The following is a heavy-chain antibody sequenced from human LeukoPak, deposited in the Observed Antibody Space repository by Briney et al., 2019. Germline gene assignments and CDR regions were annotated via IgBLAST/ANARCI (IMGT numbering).Heavy chain of an antibody. CDR1: GSTFSSYA. D-gene: IGHD1-26*01. J-gene: IGHJ4*02. V-gene: IGHV3-48*01. CDR3: ARERGDVGATRFDY. Sequence: SGGSLRLSCAASGSTFSSYAMSWVRQAPGKGLEWVSYISSSSSTIYYADSVKGRFTISRDNAKNSLYLQMNSLRAEDTAVYYCARERGDVGATRFDYWGQGTLVTVSS. CDR2: ISSSSSTI.